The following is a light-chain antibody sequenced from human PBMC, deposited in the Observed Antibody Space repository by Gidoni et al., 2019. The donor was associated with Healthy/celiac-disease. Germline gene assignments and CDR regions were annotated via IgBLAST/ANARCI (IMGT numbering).Light chain of an antibody. CDR1: QSVSSSY. V-gene: IGKV3-20*01. CDR2: GAS. Sequence: IVLTQSPGTLSLSPGERATLSCRASQSVSSSYLAWYQQKHGQAPRLLIYGASSRATGIPDRFSGSGSGTDFTLTISRLEPEDFAVYYCQQYGSSPPWTFGQGTKVEIK. J-gene: IGKJ1*01. CDR3: QQYGSSPPWT.